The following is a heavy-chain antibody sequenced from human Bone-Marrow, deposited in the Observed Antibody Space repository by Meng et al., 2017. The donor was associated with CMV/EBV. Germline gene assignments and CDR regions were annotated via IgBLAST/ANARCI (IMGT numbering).Heavy chain of an antibody. J-gene: IGHJ6*02. CDR1: GVSITDSHYY. Sequence: SETLSLTCNVSGVSITDSHYYWGWIRQPPGKGLEWIGSIYHTGTAKFNPSLKSRVTISVDTSKNQFSLKLSSVTAADTAVYYCARDQQEPLAYGMDVWGQGTTVTVSS. D-gene: IGHD1-1*01. CDR3: ARDQQEPLAYGMDV. CDR2: IYHTGTA. V-gene: IGHV4-39*07.